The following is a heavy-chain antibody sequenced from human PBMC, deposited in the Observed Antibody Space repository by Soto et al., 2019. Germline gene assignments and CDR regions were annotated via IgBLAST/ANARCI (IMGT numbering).Heavy chain of an antibody. J-gene: IGHJ4*02. CDR2: STHTGHT. Sequence: QVQLVQSGPEVKKPGASVKVSCKTSGYTFTHYVINWVRQAPGQGLDWMGFSTHTGHTKYAQKFEGRVAMTTDTSSSTAYMEVRSLRSDDPALYYCARSGEHPLDYWGQGTPVTVSS. CDR3: ARSGEHPLDY. D-gene: IGHD3-10*01. V-gene: IGHV1-18*01. CDR1: GYTFTHYV.